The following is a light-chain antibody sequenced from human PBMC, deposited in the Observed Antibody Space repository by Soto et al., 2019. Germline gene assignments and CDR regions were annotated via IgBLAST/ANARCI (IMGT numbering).Light chain of an antibody. CDR2: EAT. Sequence: QSALTQPASVSGSPGQSITISCAGTRSDIGASNSVSWYQHLPGRSPTLIIYEATNRPSGVSERFSGSKAGDTASLAISGLRSEDEADYYCAAWDDSLSGYVFGTGTKLTVL. J-gene: IGLJ1*01. CDR3: AAWDDSLSGYV. V-gene: IGLV2-14*01. CDR1: RSDIGASNS.